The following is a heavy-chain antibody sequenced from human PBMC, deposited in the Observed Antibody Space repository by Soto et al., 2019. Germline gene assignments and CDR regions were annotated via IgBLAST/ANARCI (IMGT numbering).Heavy chain of an antibody. J-gene: IGHJ4*02. Sequence: SETLSLTCAVSGYSLIVYYWSLILESPGKGLEWIGCIYSSGSTNYNPSLKSRVTLSVDTSKNQFSLKLPSMTAADTAMYYCARSLASAGYTYGNFDSWGQGTLVTVPS. V-gene: IGHV4-59*01. D-gene: IGHD5-18*01. CDR2: IYSSGST. CDR1: GYSLIVYY. CDR3: ARSLASAGYTYGNFDS.